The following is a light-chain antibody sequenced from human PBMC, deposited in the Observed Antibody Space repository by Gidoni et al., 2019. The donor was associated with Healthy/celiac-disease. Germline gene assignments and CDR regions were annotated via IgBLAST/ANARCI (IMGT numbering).Light chain of an antibody. CDR1: QSVLYSSNNKNY. CDR2: WAS. J-gene: IGKJ4*01. V-gene: IGKV4-1*01. Sequence: DIVMTQSPDSLAVSLGEVATINCKSSQSVLYSSNNKNYLAWYQQKPGQPPKLLIYWASTRESGVPDRFSGSGSGTDFTLTISSLQAEDVAVYYCQQYYSTPLIFGGXTKVEIK. CDR3: QQYYSTPLI.